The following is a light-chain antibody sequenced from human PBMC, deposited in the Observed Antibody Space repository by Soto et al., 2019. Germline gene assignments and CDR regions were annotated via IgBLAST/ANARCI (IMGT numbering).Light chain of an antibody. CDR2: GAS. CDR3: QQYGSSPRT. CDR1: QSVSSSY. J-gene: IGKJ2*01. Sequence: ETVLTQSPGTLSLSPGERATLSCGASQSVSSSYLAWYQQKPGQAPRLLIYGASSRATGIPDRFSGSGSGTDFTLTISRLEPEDFAVYYCQQYGSSPRTFCQGTKLEIK. V-gene: IGKV3-20*01.